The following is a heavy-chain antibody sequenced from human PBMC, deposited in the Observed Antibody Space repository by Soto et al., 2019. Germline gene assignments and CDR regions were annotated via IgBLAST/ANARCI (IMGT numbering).Heavy chain of an antibody. CDR2: IYHSGST. Sequence: QVQLQESGPGLVKPSGTLSLTCAVSSGSISSSNWWSWVRQPPGKGLEWIGEIYHSGSTNYNPSLKSRVTISVDKSKNQFSLKLSSVTAADTAVYYCARATTPYYDILTGSNIYRRGRFDYWGQGTLVTVSS. CDR1: SGSISSSNW. CDR3: ARATTPYYDILTGSNIYRRGRFDY. V-gene: IGHV4-4*02. J-gene: IGHJ4*02. D-gene: IGHD3-9*01.